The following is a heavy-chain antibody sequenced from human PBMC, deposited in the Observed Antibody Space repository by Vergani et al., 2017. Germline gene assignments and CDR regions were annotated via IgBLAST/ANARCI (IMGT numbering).Heavy chain of an antibody. Sequence: EVQLVESGGGLVQPGRSLRLSCTASGFTFGDYAMSWVRQAPGKGLEWVSAISGSGGSTYYADSVKGRFTISRDNSKNTLYLQMNSLRAEDTAVYYCARALVLPYYYYGMDVWGQGTTVTVSS. CDR1: GFTFGDYA. V-gene: IGHV3-23*04. CDR3: ARALVLPYYYYGMDV. CDR2: ISGSGGST. D-gene: IGHD3-16*02. J-gene: IGHJ6*02.